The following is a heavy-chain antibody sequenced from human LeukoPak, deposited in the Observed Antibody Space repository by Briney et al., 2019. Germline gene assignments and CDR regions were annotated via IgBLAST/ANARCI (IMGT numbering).Heavy chain of an antibody. V-gene: IGHV3-21*01. CDR1: GFTFSSYS. D-gene: IGHD3-10*01. Sequence: GGSLRLSCAASGFTFSSYSMNWVRQAPGKGLEWVSSISSSSSYIYYADSVKGRFTISRDNAKNSLYLQMNSLRAEDTAVYYCASIGSGSYWYYFDYWGQGTLVTVSS. CDR2: ISSSSSYI. CDR3: ASIGSGSYWYYFDY. J-gene: IGHJ4*02.